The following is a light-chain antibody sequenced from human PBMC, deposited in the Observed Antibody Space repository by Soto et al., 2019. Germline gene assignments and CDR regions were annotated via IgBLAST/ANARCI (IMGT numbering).Light chain of an antibody. J-gene: IGKJ5*01. CDR2: VAS. CDR3: QHFGGSLPVT. Sequence: DIQMTQSPSSLSASVGDRVTITCRASQSISSYLSWYQQKPGKAPKLLINVASTLQSGVPSRFSGSGSGTEFTLTISSLQPDDFAVYYCQHFGGSLPVTFGQGTRLEIK. CDR1: QSISSY. V-gene: IGKV1-39*01.